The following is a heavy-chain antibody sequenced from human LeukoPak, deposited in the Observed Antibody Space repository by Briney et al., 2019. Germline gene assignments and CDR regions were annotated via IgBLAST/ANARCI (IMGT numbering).Heavy chain of an antibody. CDR3: ARLLGGPSGSYYVPNDY. CDR2: IYGGGST. D-gene: IGHD1-26*01. Sequence: PGGSLRLSRAASGFTVSSNYMSWVRQAPGKGLEWVSVIYGGGSTYYADSVKGRFTISRDNSKNTLYLQMNSLRAEDTAVYYCARLLGGPSGSYYVPNDYWGQGTLVTVSS. J-gene: IGHJ4*02. CDR1: GFTVSSNY. V-gene: IGHV3-53*01.